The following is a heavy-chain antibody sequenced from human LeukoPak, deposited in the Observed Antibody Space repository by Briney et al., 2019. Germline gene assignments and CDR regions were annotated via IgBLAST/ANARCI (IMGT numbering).Heavy chain of an antibody. CDR3: AKRLSYSSSWYYFDY. CDR1: GFTFSSYA. D-gene: IGHD6-13*01. J-gene: IGHJ4*02. Sequence: GGSLRLSCAASGFTFSSYAMSWVRQAPGKGLEWVSAISGSGGSTYYADSVKGRFTISRDNSKNTLYLQMNSLRAEDTAIYYCAKRLSYSSSWYYFDYWGQGTLVTVSS. CDR2: ISGSGGST. V-gene: IGHV3-23*01.